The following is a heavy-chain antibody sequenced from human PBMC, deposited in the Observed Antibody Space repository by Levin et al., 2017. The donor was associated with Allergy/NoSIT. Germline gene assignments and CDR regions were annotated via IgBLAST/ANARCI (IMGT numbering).Heavy chain of an antibody. D-gene: IGHD6-19*01. Sequence: PGESLKISCAASGFTFSSCWMSWVRQAPGKGLEWVANIKEDGSQKFYADSVKGRFTISRDNANNSLYLQMNYLGADDTAVYYCARDTTLAGGAWGQGTLVTVSS. V-gene: IGHV3-7*03. CDR3: ARDTTLAGGA. J-gene: IGHJ5*02. CDR1: GFTFSSCW. CDR2: IKEDGSQK.